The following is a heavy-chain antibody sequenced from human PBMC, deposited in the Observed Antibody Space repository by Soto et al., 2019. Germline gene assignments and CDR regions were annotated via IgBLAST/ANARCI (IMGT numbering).Heavy chain of an antibody. Sequence: QLQLQESGPGLVKPSETLSLTCTVSGGSISSSSYYWGWIRQPPGKGLEWIGSIYYSGSTYYNPSLKSRVTISVDTSKNQFSLKLSSVTAADTAVYYCATRGITGTSMDVWGQGTTVTVSS. CDR1: GGSISSSSYY. CDR3: ATRGITGTSMDV. J-gene: IGHJ6*02. CDR2: IYYSGST. V-gene: IGHV4-39*01. D-gene: IGHD1-20*01.